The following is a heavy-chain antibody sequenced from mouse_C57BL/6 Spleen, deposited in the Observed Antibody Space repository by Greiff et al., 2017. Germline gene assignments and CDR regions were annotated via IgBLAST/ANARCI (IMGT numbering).Heavy chain of an antibody. CDR1: GFTFSSYA. CDR2: ISSGGDYS. D-gene: IGHD1-1*01. Sequence: EVMLVESGEGLVKPGGSLKLSCAASGFTFSSYAMSWVRQTPEKRLEWVAYISSGGDYSYYADTVKGRITISIDNARNTLYLQMSSLKSEDTAMYYCTRDGGLLLRSFDYWGQGTTLTVSS. V-gene: IGHV5-9-1*02. CDR3: TRDGGLLLRSFDY. J-gene: IGHJ2*01.